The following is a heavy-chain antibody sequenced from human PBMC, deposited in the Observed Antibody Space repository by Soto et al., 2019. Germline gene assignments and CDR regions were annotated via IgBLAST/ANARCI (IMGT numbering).Heavy chain of an antibody. D-gene: IGHD3-10*01. CDR2: IRGSGGST. Sequence: EVQLLESGGGLVQPGGSLRLSCAASGFTFSSYAMSWVRQAPGKGLEWVSAIRGSGGSTYYADSVKGRFTISRDNSKSILYMQMDSLRAEDTAVYYCAKPNPPMMRGVAYYYYYMEVWGSGSTVTVFS. J-gene: IGHJ6*03. CDR3: AKPNPPMMRGVAYYYYYMEV. CDR1: GFTFSSYA. V-gene: IGHV3-23*01.